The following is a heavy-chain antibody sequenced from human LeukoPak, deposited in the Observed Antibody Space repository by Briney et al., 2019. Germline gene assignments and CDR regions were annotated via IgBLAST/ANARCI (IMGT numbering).Heavy chain of an antibody. D-gene: IGHD4-17*01. Sequence: GGSLRLSCAASVVTFSSDAMSWGRQAPGKGREWGSAISGSGGSTYYADSVKGRFTISRDNSKNTLYLQMNRLRAADTAVYYCAKGFIPLMTTVNPGNAFDIWGQGTMVTVSS. CDR1: VVTFSSDA. V-gene: IGHV3-23*01. CDR2: ISGSGGST. CDR3: AKGFIPLMTTVNPGNAFDI. J-gene: IGHJ3*02.